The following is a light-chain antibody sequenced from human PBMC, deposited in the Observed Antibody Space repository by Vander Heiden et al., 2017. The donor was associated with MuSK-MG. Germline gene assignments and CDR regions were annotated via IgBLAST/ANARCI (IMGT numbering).Light chain of an antibody. CDR3: QQRSNWPLT. CDR2: GAS. Sequence: EIVMTQSPATLSVSPGERATLSCRASQSISRYLAWYQQKPGQAPRLLIYGASNRATGIPARFSGSGSGTDFTLTISSLEPEDSAVYYCQQRSNWPLTFGGGTKVXI. CDR1: QSISRY. J-gene: IGKJ4*01. V-gene: IGKV3-11*01.